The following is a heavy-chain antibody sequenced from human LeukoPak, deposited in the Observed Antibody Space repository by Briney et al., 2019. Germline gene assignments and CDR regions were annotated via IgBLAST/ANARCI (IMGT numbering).Heavy chain of an antibody. J-gene: IGHJ4*02. Sequence: GGSLRLSCSASGFTFSSYAMHWVRQAPGKGLEYVSAISSNGGSTYYADSVKGRFTISRDNSKNTLYLQMSSLRAEDTAVYYCVKGGDYDILITLGYWGQGTLVTASS. CDR1: GFTFSSYA. D-gene: IGHD3-9*01. CDR2: ISSNGGST. CDR3: VKGGDYDILITLGY. V-gene: IGHV3-64D*06.